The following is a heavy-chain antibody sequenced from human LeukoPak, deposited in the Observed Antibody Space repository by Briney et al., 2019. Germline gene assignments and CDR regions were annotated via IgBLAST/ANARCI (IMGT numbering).Heavy chain of an antibody. V-gene: IGHV4-59*01. J-gene: IGHJ6*02. D-gene: IGHD1-1*01. CDR3: ARDRGTGTGPADYGMDV. CDR2: IYYSVTA. CDR1: GGSISSYY. Sequence: PSETLSLTCTVSGGSISSYYWSWIRQPPGRGLGYIGYIYYSVTAISNPSLKGRVTISIYTCKKQFSLRLSSVTAAATATYYCARDRGTGTGPADYGMDVWGQGTTVTVSS.